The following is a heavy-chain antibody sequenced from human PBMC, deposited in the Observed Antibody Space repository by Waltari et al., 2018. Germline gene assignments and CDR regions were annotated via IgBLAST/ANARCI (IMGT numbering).Heavy chain of an antibody. D-gene: IGHD5-12*01. CDR3: AREVPRNGYIGLIYYYMDV. CDR1: GGSLSSSSYF. J-gene: IGHJ6*03. Sequence: QLQLQESGPGLVKPSETLSLTCTVSGGSLSSSSYFWAWIRQPPGKGLEWIGSIYSSGSTYYTLSLKSRVTISVDRSTNQVSLKLTSVTAADTAVYFCAREVPRNGYIGLIYYYMDVWGKGTTVTVSS. V-gene: IGHV4-39*01. CDR2: IYSSGST.